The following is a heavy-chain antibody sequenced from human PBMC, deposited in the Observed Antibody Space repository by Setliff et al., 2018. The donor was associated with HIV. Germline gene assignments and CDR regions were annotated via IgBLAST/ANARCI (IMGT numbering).Heavy chain of an antibody. CDR1: GGSISSHY. CDR3: ARGWQDAFDI. J-gene: IGHJ3*02. Sequence: PSETLSLTCTVSGGSISSHYWSWIRQPPGKGLEWIGGIYYSGSTNYNPSLKSRVTISVDTSKNQFSLKLSSVTAADTAVYYCARGWQDAFDIWGQGTMVTVSS. CDR2: IYYSGST. V-gene: IGHV4-59*11. D-gene: IGHD2-15*01.